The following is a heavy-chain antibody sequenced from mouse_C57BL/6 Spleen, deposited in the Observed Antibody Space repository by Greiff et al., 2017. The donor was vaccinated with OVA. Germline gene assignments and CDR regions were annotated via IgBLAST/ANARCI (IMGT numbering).Heavy chain of an antibody. V-gene: IGHV1-15*01. CDR3: TRGIDYYVRYFDV. CDR2: IDPETGGT. CDR1: GYTFTDYE. Sequence: VQLQQSGAELVRPGASVTLSCKASGYTFTDYEMHWVKQTPVHGLEWIGAIDPETGGTAYNQKFKGKAILTADKSSSTAYMELRSLTSEDSAVYYCTRGIDYYVRYFDVWGTGTTVTVSS. J-gene: IGHJ1*03. D-gene: IGHD1-1*01.